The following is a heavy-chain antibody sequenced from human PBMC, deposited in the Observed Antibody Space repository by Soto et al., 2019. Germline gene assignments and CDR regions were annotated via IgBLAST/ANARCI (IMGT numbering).Heavy chain of an antibody. V-gene: IGHV3-9*01. D-gene: IGHD3-22*01. CDR3: ARGDNFYDSSGYYY. J-gene: IGHJ4*02. Sequence: GGSLRLSCVASGFTFDDYAIHWVRQTPGKGLEWVSGLTWNGEVLGYADSVKGRFTISRDTSKNTLYLQMNSLRAEDTAVYYCARGDNFYDSSGYYYWGQGTLVTVSS. CDR2: LTWNGEVL. CDR1: GFTFDDYA.